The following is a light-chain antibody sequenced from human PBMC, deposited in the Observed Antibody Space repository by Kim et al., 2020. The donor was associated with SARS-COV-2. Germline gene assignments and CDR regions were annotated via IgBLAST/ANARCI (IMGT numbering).Light chain of an antibody. CDR2: EDI. CDR1: KLGEKY. V-gene: IGLV3-1*01. J-gene: IGLJ2*01. CDR3: QAWDTSTVV. Sequence: SGSQGQTASITCYGEKLGEKYTYWYQQQPGQSPVLVIYEDIKWPSGIPERFSGSNSGNTATLTISGTQAIDEADYYCQAWDTSTVVFGGGTQLTV.